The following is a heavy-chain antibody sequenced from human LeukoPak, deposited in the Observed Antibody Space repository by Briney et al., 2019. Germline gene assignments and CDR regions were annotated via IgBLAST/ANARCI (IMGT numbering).Heavy chain of an antibody. J-gene: IGHJ5*02. Sequence: GASVKVSCKASGYTFTAYHMHWVRQAPGQGLEWMGWINPNSGGTNYAQKFQGRVTMTRDTSISTAYMELSRLRSDDTAVYYCARGRAWGYGDYVGWFDPWGQGTLVTVSS. V-gene: IGHV1-2*02. CDR2: INPNSGGT. D-gene: IGHD4-17*01. CDR3: ARGRAWGYGDYVGWFDP. CDR1: GYTFTAYH.